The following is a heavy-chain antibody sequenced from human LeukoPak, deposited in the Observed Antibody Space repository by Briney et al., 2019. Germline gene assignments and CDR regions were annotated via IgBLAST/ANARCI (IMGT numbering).Heavy chain of an antibody. CDR3: VRDGAHWNLDY. V-gene: IGHV3-30*02. D-gene: IGHD1-1*01. CDR1: GFTFSSYW. J-gene: IGHJ4*02. CDR2: IQSDGGNE. Sequence: PGGSLRLSCAASGFTFSSYWMSWVRQAPGKGLEWVAFIQSDGGNEYYADSVKGRFTISRDNSKNTVHLQMNSLRAEDTAMYYCVRDGAHWNLDYWGQGTLVTVSS.